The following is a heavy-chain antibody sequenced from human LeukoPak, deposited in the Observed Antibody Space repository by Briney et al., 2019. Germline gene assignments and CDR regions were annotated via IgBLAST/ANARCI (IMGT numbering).Heavy chain of an antibody. V-gene: IGHV7-4-1*02. J-gene: IGHJ6*03. Sequence: ASVKVSCKASGYTFTSYAMSWVRQAPGQGLGWMGWINTNTGNPTYAQGFAGRFVFSLDTSVSTAYLQISSLKAEDTAVYYCARTSSGWSSWGEYYYYYMDVWGKGTTVTVSS. CDR1: GYTFTSYA. CDR3: ARTSSGWSSWGEYYYYYMDV. D-gene: IGHD6-19*01. CDR2: INTNTGNP.